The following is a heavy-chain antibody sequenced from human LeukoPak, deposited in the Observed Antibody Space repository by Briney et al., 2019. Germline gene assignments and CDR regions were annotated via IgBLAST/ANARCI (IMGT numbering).Heavy chain of an antibody. V-gene: IGHV3-23*01. J-gene: IGHJ5*02. CDR1: GFTFSSYV. Sequence: PGGSLRLSCAASGFTFSSYVMSWVRQAPGKGLEWVSAISGSGGSTYYADSVKGRFTISRDNSKNTLYLQMNSLRAEDTAVYYCAKDLPITMVRGVNNWFDPWGQGTLVTVSS. CDR3: AKDLPITMVRGVNNWFDP. CDR2: ISGSGGST. D-gene: IGHD3-10*01.